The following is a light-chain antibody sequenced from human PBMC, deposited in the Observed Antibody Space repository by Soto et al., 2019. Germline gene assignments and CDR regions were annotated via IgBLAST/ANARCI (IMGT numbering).Light chain of an antibody. CDR2: DAS. CDR1: QSVSSY. Sequence: PVERATLSCRASQSVSSYLAWYQQKPGQAPRLLIYDASNRATGIPARFSGSGSGTDFTLTISSLEPEDFAVYYCQQRSNWPPWTFGQGTKVDIK. J-gene: IGKJ1*01. CDR3: QQRSNWPPWT. V-gene: IGKV3-11*01.